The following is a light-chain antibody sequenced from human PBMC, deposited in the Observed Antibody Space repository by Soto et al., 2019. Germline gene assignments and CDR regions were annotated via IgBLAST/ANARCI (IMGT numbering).Light chain of an antibody. V-gene: IGKV1-5*01. CDR2: DAS. Sequence: DIQMTQSPSTLSASIGDRITITCRASQNINTWLAWYQQTPGRAPKVLIYDASSVESGVPARISGSGSGTEFILTISSLELDDFANYYCHQYYGYPYTFGQGTKLEIK. J-gene: IGKJ2*01. CDR3: HQYYGYPYT. CDR1: QNINTW.